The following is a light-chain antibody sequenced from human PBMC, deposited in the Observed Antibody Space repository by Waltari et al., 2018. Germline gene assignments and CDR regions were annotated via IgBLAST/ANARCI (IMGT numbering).Light chain of an antibody. CDR3: RQRSNWPT. V-gene: IGKV3-11*01. CDR2: DAS. J-gene: IGKJ4*01. CDR1: QSVNSY. Sequence: EIVLTQSPATLSLSPGERATLSCRASQSVNSYLAWYQQKPGQAPRLLIYDASNRATGIPARFSGSGSGTDFTLTISSLEPEDFAVYYCRQRSNWPTFGGGTKVEIK.